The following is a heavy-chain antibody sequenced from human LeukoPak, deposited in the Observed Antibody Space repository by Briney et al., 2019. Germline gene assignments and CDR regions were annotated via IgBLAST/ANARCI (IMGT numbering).Heavy chain of an antibody. J-gene: IGHJ4*02. CDR1: GYTFTNYG. CDR2: INPNSGGT. V-gene: IGHV1-2*02. Sequence: ASVKVSCKASGYTFTNYGICWVRQAPGQGLEWMAWINPNSGGTNYAQKFQGRVTMTRDTSISTAYMELSRLTSDDTAVYYCARAPLGLPFDYWGQGSLVTVSS. CDR3: ARAPLGLPFDY.